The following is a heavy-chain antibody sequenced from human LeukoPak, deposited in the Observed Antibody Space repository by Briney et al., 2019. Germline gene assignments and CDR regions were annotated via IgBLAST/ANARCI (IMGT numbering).Heavy chain of an antibody. J-gene: IGHJ6*02. Sequence: ASVKVSCKASGGTFSSYAISWVRQAPGQGLEWMGGIIPIFGTANYAQKFQGRVTITADESTSTAYMELSSLRSGDTAVYYCARGPLSIAARRSPYYYYYGMDVWGQGTTVTVSS. CDR1: GGTFSSYA. D-gene: IGHD6-6*01. CDR2: IIPIFGTA. CDR3: ARGPLSIAARRSPYYYYYGMDV. V-gene: IGHV1-69*01.